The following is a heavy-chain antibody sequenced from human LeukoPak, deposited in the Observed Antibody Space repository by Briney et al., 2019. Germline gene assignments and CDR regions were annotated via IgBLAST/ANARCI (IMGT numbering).Heavy chain of an antibody. CDR3: ARARDGHINNWFDP. V-gene: IGHV4-59*01. CDR1: GGSISSYY. CDR2: IYYSGST. Sequence: SETLSLTCTVSGGSISSYYWGWIRQPPGKGLEWIGYIYYSGSTEYNPSLKSRVTISVDTSKNQFSLKMSSVTAADTAVYYCARARDGHINNWFDPWGQGTLVTVSS. J-gene: IGHJ5*02. D-gene: IGHD5-24*01.